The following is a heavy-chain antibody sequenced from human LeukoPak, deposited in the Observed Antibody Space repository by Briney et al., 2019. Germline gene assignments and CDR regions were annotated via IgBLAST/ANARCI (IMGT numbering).Heavy chain of an antibody. D-gene: IGHD3-9*01. Sequence: ASVEVSCKASGGTFSSYAISWVRQAPGQGLEWMGGIIPIFGTANYAQKFQGRVTITADESTSTAYMELSSLRSEDTAVYYCARGRTRGYDILTGYYTPVDYWGQGTLVTVSS. CDR1: GGTFSSYA. J-gene: IGHJ4*02. CDR2: IIPIFGTA. CDR3: ARGRTRGYDILTGYYTPVDY. V-gene: IGHV1-69*13.